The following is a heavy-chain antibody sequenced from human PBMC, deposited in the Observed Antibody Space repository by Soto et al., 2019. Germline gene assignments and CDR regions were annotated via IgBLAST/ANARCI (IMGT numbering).Heavy chain of an antibody. CDR3: ARDREHCSSTSCYIPYYGMDV. D-gene: IGHD2-2*01. Sequence: ASVKVSCKASGYTFTGYYMHWVRQAPGQGLEWMGWINPNSGGTNYAQKFQGWVTMTRDTSISTAYMELSRLRSDDTAVYYCARDREHCSSTSCYIPYYGMDVWGQGTTVTVSS. CDR1: GYTFTGYY. J-gene: IGHJ6*02. CDR2: INPNSGGT. V-gene: IGHV1-2*04.